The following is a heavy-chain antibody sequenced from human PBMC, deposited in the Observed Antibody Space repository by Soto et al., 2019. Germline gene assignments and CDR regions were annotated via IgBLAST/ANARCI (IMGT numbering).Heavy chain of an antibody. CDR2: INTDGSTT. Sequence: EVQLVESGGGLVQPGGSLRLSCAASGFTFSNYWMHWVRQAPGKGPVWVSRINTDGSTTYYADSVKGRFTISRDNAKNTLYLQTNSLGAEDTAVYYCARDLGGYASHWGQGTLVTVSS. D-gene: IGHD3-16*01. J-gene: IGHJ4*02. CDR3: ARDLGGYASH. V-gene: IGHV3-74*01. CDR1: GFTFSNYW.